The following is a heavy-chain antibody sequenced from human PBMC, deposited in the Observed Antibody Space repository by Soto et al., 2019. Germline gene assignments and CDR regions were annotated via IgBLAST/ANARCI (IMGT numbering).Heavy chain of an antibody. D-gene: IGHD5-12*01. J-gene: IGHJ4*02. CDR3: ARERREEIHDGYDIDY. Sequence: SETLSLTCIVSGDSISDYYWSWIRQPAWKGLEWIGRIYTSGSTDYNPSLKSRVTISIDTSKNQFSLKVTSMTAADTAVYYCARERREEIHDGYDIDYWGQGTLVTVSS. CDR1: GDSISDYY. V-gene: IGHV4-4*07. CDR2: IYTSGST.